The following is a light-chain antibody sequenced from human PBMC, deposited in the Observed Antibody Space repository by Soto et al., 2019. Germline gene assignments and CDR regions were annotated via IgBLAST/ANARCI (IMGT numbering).Light chain of an antibody. V-gene: IGLV1-47*02. Sequence: QSVLTQPPSASGTPGQRVTLSCSGGSSNIGFNAVNWYQQLPGAAPKLLMHGNSQRPSGVPERFSGSKSGTSASLAIIGLRTEDEADYYCVAWDDSRSGVVFGGGTKVTV. CDR2: GNS. J-gene: IGLJ3*02. CDR1: SSNIGFNA. CDR3: VAWDDSRSGVV.